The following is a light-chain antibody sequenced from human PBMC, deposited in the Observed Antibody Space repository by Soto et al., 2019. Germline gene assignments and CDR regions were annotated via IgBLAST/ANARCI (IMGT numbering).Light chain of an antibody. CDR2: GAS. Sequence: EIVLTQSPGTLSLSPGERATLSCRASQSVSSSYLAWYQQKPGQAPRLLIYGASSRATGIPDRFSGSGSGTDFTLTISRLEPEDFAVYYCQQYGLHVTFGQGTKVAIK. J-gene: IGKJ1*01. CDR1: QSVSSSY. CDR3: QQYGLHVT. V-gene: IGKV3-20*01.